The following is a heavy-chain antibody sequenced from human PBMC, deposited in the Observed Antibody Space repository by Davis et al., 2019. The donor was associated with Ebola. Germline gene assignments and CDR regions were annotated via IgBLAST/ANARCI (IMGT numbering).Heavy chain of an antibody. D-gene: IGHD3-10*01. CDR1: GYSFSDYD. V-gene: IGHV1-8*01. Sequence: AASVKVSCKASGYSFSDYDINWVRQATGQGFEWMGWMNPKSGNAASAQKFQGRVTMTRDISRSTAFMELSSLTSEDTAVYYCARRIWFGEFVFDSWGQGTLVTVSS. CDR3: ARRIWFGEFVFDS. CDR2: MNPKSGNA. J-gene: IGHJ4*02.